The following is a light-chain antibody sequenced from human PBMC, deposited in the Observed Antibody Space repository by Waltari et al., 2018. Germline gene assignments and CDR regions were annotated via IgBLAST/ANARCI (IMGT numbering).Light chain of an antibody. Sequence: QSALTQPASVSGSPGQSITISCAGATSDVVTYSLVSWYQQHPGTPPKLMIHEGTQRPSGISNRFSGSNSDNTASLTISGLQFEDEAYYYCCSYAGSSPLFGGGTRVTVL. CDR3: CSYAGSSPL. J-gene: IGLJ3*02. CDR2: EGT. CDR1: TSDVVTYSL. V-gene: IGLV2-23*01.